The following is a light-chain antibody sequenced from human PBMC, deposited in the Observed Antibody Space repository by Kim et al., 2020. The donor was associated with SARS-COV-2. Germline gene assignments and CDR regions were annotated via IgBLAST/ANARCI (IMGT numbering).Light chain of an antibody. CDR1: QSVGDK. V-gene: IGKV3-15*01. CDR3: HQYNNWPPET. Sequence: VSPREIATLSCRASQSVGDKLAWYQQKPGQAPRLLVYDASTRAPGIPGRFSGSGSGTFFTLTITSLQSEDSAVYYCHQYNNWPPETFGQGTKLEI. J-gene: IGKJ2*01. CDR2: DAS.